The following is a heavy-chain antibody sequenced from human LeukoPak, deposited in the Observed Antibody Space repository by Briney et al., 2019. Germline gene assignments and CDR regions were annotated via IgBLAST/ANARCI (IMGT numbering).Heavy chain of an antibody. CDR3: AKDLDGYYDSSGYSYYFDY. Sequence: PGGSLRLSCAASGFTFSSYAMSWVRQAPGKGLEWVSAISGSGGSTYYADSVKGRFTISRDNSKNTLYLQTNSLRAEDTAVYYCAKDLDGYYDSSGYSYYFDYWGQGTLVTVSS. D-gene: IGHD3-22*01. V-gene: IGHV3-23*01. J-gene: IGHJ4*02. CDR1: GFTFSSYA. CDR2: ISGSGGST.